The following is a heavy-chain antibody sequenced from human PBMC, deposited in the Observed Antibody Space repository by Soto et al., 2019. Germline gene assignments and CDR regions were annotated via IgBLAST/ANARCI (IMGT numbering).Heavy chain of an antibody. CDR3: ARVQNDGSSWYGDDY. Sequence: VGSLRLSCAASGFTFSSYSMNWVRQAPGKGLEWVSYISSSSSTIYYADSVKGRFTISRDNAKNSLYLQMNSLRDEDTAVYYCARVQNDGSSWYGDDYWGQGTLVTVSS. CDR1: GFTFSSYS. CDR2: ISSSSSTI. D-gene: IGHD6-13*01. V-gene: IGHV3-48*02. J-gene: IGHJ4*02.